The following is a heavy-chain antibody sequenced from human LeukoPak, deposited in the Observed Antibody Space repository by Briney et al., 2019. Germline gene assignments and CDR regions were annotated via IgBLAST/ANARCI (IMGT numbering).Heavy chain of an antibody. J-gene: IGHJ5*02. Sequence: GGSLRLSCAASGFTFSSYGMHWVRQAPGKGLEWVAFIRYDGSNKYYADSVKGRFTISRDNSKNTLYLQMNSLRAEDTAVYYRAKEPFSYCSSTSCSPDPWGQGTLVTVSS. CDR1: GFTFSSYG. CDR3: AKEPFSYCSSTSCSPDP. D-gene: IGHD2-2*01. CDR2: IRYDGSNK. V-gene: IGHV3-30*02.